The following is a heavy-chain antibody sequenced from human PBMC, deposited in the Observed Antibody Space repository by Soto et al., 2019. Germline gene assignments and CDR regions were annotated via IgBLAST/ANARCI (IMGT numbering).Heavy chain of an antibody. D-gene: IGHD3-22*01. CDR3: ARADSSGYYHYYGMDV. CDR2: ISSSSSYI. CDR1: GFTFSSYS. V-gene: IGHV3-21*01. J-gene: IGHJ6*02. Sequence: GGSLRLSCAASGFTFSSYSMNWVRQAPGKGLEWVSSISSSSSYIYYADSVKGRFTISRDNAKNSLYLQMNSLRAEDTAVYYCARADSSGYYHYYGMDVWGQGTTVTVSS.